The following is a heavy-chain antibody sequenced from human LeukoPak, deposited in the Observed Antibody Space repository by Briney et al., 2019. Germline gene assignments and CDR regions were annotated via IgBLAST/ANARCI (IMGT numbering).Heavy chain of an antibody. J-gene: IGHJ4*02. Sequence: SETLSLTCTVSGGSISSYYMSWIRQPPGKGLEWIGDIYYSGSTNYNPSLKSRVTISVDTSKNQFSLKLSSVTAADTAVYYCARDLLGAFDYWGQGTLVTVSS. CDR1: GGSISSYY. CDR2: IYYSGST. D-gene: IGHD1-26*01. V-gene: IGHV4-59*01. CDR3: ARDLLGAFDY.